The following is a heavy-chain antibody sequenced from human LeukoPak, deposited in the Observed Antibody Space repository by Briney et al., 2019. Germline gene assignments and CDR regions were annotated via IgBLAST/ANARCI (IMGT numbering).Heavy chain of an antibody. V-gene: IGHV3-23*01. J-gene: IGHJ6*03. CDR1: GFTFSSYA. Sequence: TGGSLRLSCAASGFTFSSYAMSWVRQAPGKGLEWVSAMSGSGDGTYYADSVKGRFTISRDNSKNTLYLQMNSLRAEDTAVYYCAKMMGQRLYDYCMDVWGKGTTVTVSS. CDR3: AKMMGQRLYDYCMDV. CDR2: MSGSGDGT. D-gene: IGHD3-16*01.